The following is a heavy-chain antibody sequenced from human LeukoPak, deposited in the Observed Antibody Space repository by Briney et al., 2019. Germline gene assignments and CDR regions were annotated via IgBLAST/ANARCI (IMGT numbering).Heavy chain of an antibody. D-gene: IGHD6-19*01. V-gene: IGHV1-8*01. J-gene: IGHJ6*02. CDR1: GYTFTSYD. Sequence: ASVKVSCKASGYTFTSYDINWVRQATGQGLEWMGWMNPNSGNTGYAQKFQGRVTMTRNTSISTAYIELSSLRSEDTAVYYCARGSGSGCVRYYYYYGMDVWGQGTTVTVSS. CDR3: ARGSGSGCVRYYYYYGMDV. CDR2: MNPNSGNT.